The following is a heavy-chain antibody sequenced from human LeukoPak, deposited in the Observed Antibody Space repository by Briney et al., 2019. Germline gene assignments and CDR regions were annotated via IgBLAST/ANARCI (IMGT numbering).Heavy chain of an antibody. J-gene: IGHJ4*02. CDR1: GYTFTGYY. CDR2: INPNSGGT. CDR3: ASGHYCSSTSCRDY. D-gene: IGHD2-2*01. V-gene: IGHV1-2*02. Sequence: EASVKVSCKASGYTFTGYYMHWVRQAPGQGLEWMGWINPNSGGTNYAQKLQGRVTMTRDTSISTAYMELSRLRSDDTAVYYCASGHYCSSTSCRDYWGQGTLVTVSS.